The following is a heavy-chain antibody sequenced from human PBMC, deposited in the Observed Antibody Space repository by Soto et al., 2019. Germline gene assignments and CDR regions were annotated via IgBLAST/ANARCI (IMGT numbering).Heavy chain of an antibody. Sequence: GGSLRLSCAASGFTFSSYSMNWVRQAPGKGLEWVSSISSSSSYIYYADSVKGRFTISRDNAKNSLYLQMNSLRAEDTAVYYCARNGYGDLREGSDAFDIWGQGTMVTVSS. CDR1: GFTFSSYS. D-gene: IGHD4-17*01. CDR2: ISSSSSYI. J-gene: IGHJ3*02. V-gene: IGHV3-21*01. CDR3: ARNGYGDLREGSDAFDI.